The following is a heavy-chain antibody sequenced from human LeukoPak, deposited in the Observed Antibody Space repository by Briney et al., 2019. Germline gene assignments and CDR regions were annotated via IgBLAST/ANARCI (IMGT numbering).Heavy chain of an antibody. V-gene: IGHV3-30-3*01. CDR3: ARGRALIKPFSGSYLFDY. Sequence: GRSLRLSCAASGFTFSSYAMHWVRQAPGKGLEWVALISYDGSNKYYADSVKGRFTISRDNSKNTLYLQMSSLRAEDTAVYYCARGRALIKPFSGSYLFDYWGQETLVTVSS. J-gene: IGHJ4*02. CDR1: GFTFSSYA. D-gene: IGHD3-10*01. CDR2: ISYDGSNK.